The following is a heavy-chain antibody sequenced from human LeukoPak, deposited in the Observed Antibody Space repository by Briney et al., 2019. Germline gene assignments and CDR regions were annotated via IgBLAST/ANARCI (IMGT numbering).Heavy chain of an antibody. CDR2: IYSGSTT. D-gene: IGHD2-2*01. CDR3: ARLRGYCSSNSCYPLGY. V-gene: IGHV3-53*01. CDR1: GFTVSSKY. Sequence: GWSLRLSCAASGFTVSSKYMSWVRQAPGKGLEWVSVIYSGSTTFYADSVKGRFSISRDNSKNTLYLQMNSLRAEDTAVYYCARLRGYCSSNSCYPLGYWGQGTLVTVSS. J-gene: IGHJ4*02.